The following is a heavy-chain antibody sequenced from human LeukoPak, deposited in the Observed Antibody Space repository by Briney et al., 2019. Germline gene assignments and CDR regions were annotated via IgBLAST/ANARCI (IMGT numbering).Heavy chain of an antibody. D-gene: IGHD3-10*01. CDR1: GGSINSSSYY. CDR3: ARSSMFRGVTVDY. V-gene: IGHV4-39*01. J-gene: IGHJ4*02. CDR2: IYHSGYT. Sequence: SVTLSLTCTVSGGSINSSSYYWGWIRQPPGEALEWIGSIYHSGYTYYNPSLKSRVTISVDTSKSQFSLKLSSVTAADTAVYYCARSSMFRGVTVDYWGQGTLVTVSS.